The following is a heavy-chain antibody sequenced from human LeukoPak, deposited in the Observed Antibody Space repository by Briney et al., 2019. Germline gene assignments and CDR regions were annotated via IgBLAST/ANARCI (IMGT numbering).Heavy chain of an antibody. D-gene: IGHD3-16*02. J-gene: IGHJ4*02. CDR3: ATGGGTYYDYVWGSYRLVYFDY. Sequence: ASVKVSCKASGYTFTSYGISWVRQAPGQGLEWMGWISAYNGNTNYAQKLQGRVTMTTDTSTSTAYTELRSLRSDDTAVYYCATGGGTYYDYVWGSYRLVYFDYWGQGTLVTVSS. CDR1: GYTFTSYG. V-gene: IGHV1-18*01. CDR2: ISAYNGNT.